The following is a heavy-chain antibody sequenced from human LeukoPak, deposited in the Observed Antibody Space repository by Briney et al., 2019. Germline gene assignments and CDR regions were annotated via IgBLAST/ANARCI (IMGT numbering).Heavy chain of an antibody. CDR1: GFTFSGYS. CDR3: ARMGTAMAWYY. J-gene: IGHJ4*02. Sequence: GGSLRLSCAASGFTFSGYSMSWVRQAPGKGLEWVANIKESGSAKYYVDSVKGRFTISRDNAKNSLYLQMNSLRAEDTAVYYCARMGTAMAWYYWGQGTLVTVSS. D-gene: IGHD5-18*01. V-gene: IGHV3-7*01. CDR2: IKESGSAK.